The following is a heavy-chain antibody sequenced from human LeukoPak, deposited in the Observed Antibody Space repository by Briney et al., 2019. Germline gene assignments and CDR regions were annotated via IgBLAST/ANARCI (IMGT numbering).Heavy chain of an antibody. CDR3: ARSIVVAGFVSDYYYYGMDV. CDR1: GGSINSYY. D-gene: IGHD6-19*01. Sequence: SETLSLTCTVSGGSINSYYWSWIRQPPGKRLEWVGYIYYSGSPTYNPSLKSRVAISIHTSKKHFSLKLSSVTAADTAVYYCARSIVVAGFVSDYYYYGMDVWGQGTTVTVSS. CDR2: IYYSGSP. V-gene: IGHV4-59*08. J-gene: IGHJ6*02.